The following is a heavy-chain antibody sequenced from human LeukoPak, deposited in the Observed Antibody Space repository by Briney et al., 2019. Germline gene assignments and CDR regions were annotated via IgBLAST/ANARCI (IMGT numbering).Heavy chain of an antibody. J-gene: IGHJ4*02. CDR1: GFTFSSYG. D-gene: IGHD3-16*01. CDR3: TALGGGY. V-gene: IGHV3-30*03. CDR2: ISYDGSNK. Sequence: GGSLRLSCAASGFTFSSYGMHWVRQAPGKGLEWVAVISYDGSNKYYADSVKGRFTISRDNSKNTLYLQMNSLRAEDTAVYYCTALGGGYWGQGTLVTVSS.